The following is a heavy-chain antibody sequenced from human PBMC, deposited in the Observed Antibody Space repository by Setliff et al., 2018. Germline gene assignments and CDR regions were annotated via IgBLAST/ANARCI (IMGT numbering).Heavy chain of an antibody. CDR3: ARLIGSCSSSSCSGALDL. CDR2: VYPGDSDT. D-gene: IGHD2-2*03. Sequence: PGESLKISCQGFGYSFSRSWIVWVRQMPGRGLEWLGIVYPGDSDTRYNPSFRGQVTISVDKSIDTAYLQSSSLKASDSAIYYCARLIGSCSSSSCSGALDLWGQGTMVTVS. V-gene: IGHV5-51*01. CDR1: GYSFSRSW. J-gene: IGHJ3*01.